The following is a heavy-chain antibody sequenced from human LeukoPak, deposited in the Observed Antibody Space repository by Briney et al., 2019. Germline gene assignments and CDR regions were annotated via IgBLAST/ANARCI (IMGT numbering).Heavy chain of an antibody. J-gene: IGHJ6*02. V-gene: IGHV5-51*01. Sequence: GESLKISCKGSGYSFTNSWIGWVRQMPGKGLEWMGVIYPGDSDTRYSPSFQGQVSISADKSISTAYLQWSSLKASDSAMHYCARHRGAPGGMDVWGQGTTVTVSS. CDR3: ARHRGAPGGMDV. D-gene: IGHD3-10*01. CDR1: GYSFTNSW. CDR2: IYPGDSDT.